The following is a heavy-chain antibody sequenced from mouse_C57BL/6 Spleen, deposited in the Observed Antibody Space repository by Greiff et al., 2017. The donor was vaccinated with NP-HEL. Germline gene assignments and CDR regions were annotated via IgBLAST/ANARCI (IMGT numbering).Heavy chain of an antibody. V-gene: IGHV14-4*01. D-gene: IGHD2-1*01. CDR1: GFNIKDDY. CDR3: SYGNWFDY. CDR2: IDPENGDT. Sequence: EVQLQQSGAELVRPGASVKLSCTASGFNIKDDYMHWVEQRPEQGLEWIGWIDPENGDTEYASKFQGKATITADTSSNTAYLQLSSLTSEDTAVYYCSYGNWFDYWGQGTTLTVSS. J-gene: IGHJ2*01.